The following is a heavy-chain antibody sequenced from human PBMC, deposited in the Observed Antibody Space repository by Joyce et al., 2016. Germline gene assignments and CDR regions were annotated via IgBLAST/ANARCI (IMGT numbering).Heavy chain of an antibody. D-gene: IGHD2/OR15-2a*01. CDR2: ISARNGNT. V-gene: IGHV1-18*04. CDR1: GDGFTPYG. CDR3: ATPASATFSYYYYYYMDV. J-gene: IGHJ6*03. Sequence: QVQLEQSRSEVKNLGASVKVSCKVSGDGFTPYGINWVSQAAGQGLEWVGGISARNGNTKYGQKVEGRVNMTADKSTSTVYLDVKSLTFDDAAVYYCATPASATFSYYYYYYMDVWGAGTTVVVSS.